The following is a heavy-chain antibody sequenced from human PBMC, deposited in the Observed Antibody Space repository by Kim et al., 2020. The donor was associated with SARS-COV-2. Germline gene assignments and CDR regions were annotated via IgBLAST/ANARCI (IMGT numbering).Heavy chain of an antibody. D-gene: IGHD2-15*01. J-gene: IGHJ4*02. Sequence: VRCRVTISRDNAKNSLYLQMNSLRAEDTAVYYCARVDIVVVVAAPPVFDYWGQGTLVTVSS. CDR3: ARVDIVVVVAAPPVFDY. V-gene: IGHV3-48*01.